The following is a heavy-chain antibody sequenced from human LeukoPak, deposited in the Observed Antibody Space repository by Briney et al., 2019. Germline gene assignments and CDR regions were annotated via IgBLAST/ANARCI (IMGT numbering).Heavy chain of an antibody. CDR1: GFTFGDYA. J-gene: IGHJ4*02. CDR2: IRSKAYGGTT. V-gene: IGHV3-49*03. Sequence: PGRSLRLSCTASGFTFGDYAMSWFRQAPGKGLEWVGFIRSKAYGGTTEYAASVEGRFTISRDDSKSIAYLQMNSLKTEDTAVYYCTRGPIQLRLGELSSRPYWGQGALVTVSS. CDR3: TRGPIQLRLGELSSRPY. D-gene: IGHD3-16*02.